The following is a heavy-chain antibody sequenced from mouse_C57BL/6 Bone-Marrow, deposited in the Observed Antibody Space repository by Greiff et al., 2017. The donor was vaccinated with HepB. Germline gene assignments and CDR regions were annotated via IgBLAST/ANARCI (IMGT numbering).Heavy chain of an antibody. CDR3: ARGGY. J-gene: IGHJ2*01. V-gene: IGHV1-50*01. CDR2: IDPSDSYT. CDR1: GYTFTSYW. Sequence: VQLQHPGAELVKPGASVKLSCKASGYTFTSYWMQWVKQRPGQGLEWIGEIDPSDSYTNYNQKFKGKATLTVDTSSSTAYMQLSSLTSEDSAVYYCARGGYWGQGTTLTVSS.